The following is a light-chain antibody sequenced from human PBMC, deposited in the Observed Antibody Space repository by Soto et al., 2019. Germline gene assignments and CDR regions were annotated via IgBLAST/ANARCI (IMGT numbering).Light chain of an antibody. CDR3: QHYYSLPLT. CDR1: QSVLYNSNNKNY. J-gene: IGKJ4*01. CDR2: WST. V-gene: IGKV4-1*01. Sequence: DIVMTQSPDSLAVSLGERATLNCKSSQSVLYNSNNKNYLAWYQQEPGQPPKLLIYWSTTRESGVPDRFSGSGSGTDFTLTISNLQAEDVAVYYCQHYYSLPLTFGGGTKVEIK.